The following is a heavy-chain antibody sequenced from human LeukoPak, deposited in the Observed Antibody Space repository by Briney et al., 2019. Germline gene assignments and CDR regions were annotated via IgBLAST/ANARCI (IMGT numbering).Heavy chain of an antibody. CDR3: ARADYYGDYSFDY. D-gene: IGHD4-17*01. V-gene: IGHV4-31*03. J-gene: IGHJ4*02. Sequence: PSETLSLTCTVSGGSISSGGYYWSWIRQHPGKGLEWIGYIYYSGSTYYNPSLKSRVTISVDTSKNQFSLKLSSVTAADTAVYYCARADYYGDYSFDYWGQGTLVTVSS. CDR1: GGSISSGGYY. CDR2: IYYSGST.